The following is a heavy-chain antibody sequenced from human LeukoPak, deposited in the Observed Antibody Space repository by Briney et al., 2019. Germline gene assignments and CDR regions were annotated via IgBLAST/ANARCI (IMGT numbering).Heavy chain of an antibody. CDR3: ARVGRGIAVAGRSFSDY. D-gene: IGHD6-19*01. CDR2: IYHSGST. Sequence: SETLSLTCTVSGYSISSGYYWGWIRQPPGKGLEWIGSIYHSGSTYYNPSLKSRVTISVDTSKNQFSLKLSSVTAADTAVYYCARVGRGIAVAGRSFSDYWGQGTLVTVSS. V-gene: IGHV4-38-2*02. CDR1: GYSISSGYY. J-gene: IGHJ4*02.